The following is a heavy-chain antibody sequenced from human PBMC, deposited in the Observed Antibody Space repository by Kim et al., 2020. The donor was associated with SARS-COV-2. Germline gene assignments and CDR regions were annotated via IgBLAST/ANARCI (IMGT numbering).Heavy chain of an antibody. D-gene: IGHD5-12*01. Sequence: YAASVKGRVTVSRDISKSTVYLQMNSLRADDTAVYYCARSGGYSYYAMDVGGQGTTVTVSS. V-gene: IGHV3-53*01. CDR3: ARSGGYSYYAMDV. J-gene: IGHJ6*02.